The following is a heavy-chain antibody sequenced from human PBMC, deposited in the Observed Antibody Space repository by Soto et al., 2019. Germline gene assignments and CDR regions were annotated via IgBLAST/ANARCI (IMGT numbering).Heavy chain of an antibody. CDR1: GGSISSSSHY. CDR2: IYYSGST. J-gene: IGHJ4*02. CDR3: ARHSEPYSGSYYCDY. Sequence: PSETLSLTCTVSGGSISSSSHYWGWIRQPPGKGLEWIGSIYYSGSTYYNPSLKSRVTISVDTSKNQFSLKLSSVTAADTAVYYCARHSEPYSGSYYCDYWGQGTLVTVSS. V-gene: IGHV4-39*01. D-gene: IGHD1-26*01.